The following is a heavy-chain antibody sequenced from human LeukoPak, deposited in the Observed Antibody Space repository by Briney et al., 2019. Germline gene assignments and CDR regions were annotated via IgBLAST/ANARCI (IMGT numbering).Heavy chain of an antibody. CDR1: GFTFSSYA. D-gene: IGHD4-17*01. Sequence: PGRSLRLSCAASGFTFSSYAMHWVRQAPGKGLEWVAVISYDGSNKYYADSVKGRFTISRDNSKNTLYLQMNSLRAEDTAVYYCAREDGNYGMFEYWGQGTLVTVSS. J-gene: IGHJ4*02. V-gene: IGHV3-30-3*01. CDR2: ISYDGSNK. CDR3: AREDGNYGMFEY.